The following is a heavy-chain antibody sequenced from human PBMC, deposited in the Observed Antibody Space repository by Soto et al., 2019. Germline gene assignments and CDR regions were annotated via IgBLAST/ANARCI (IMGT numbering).Heavy chain of an antibody. V-gene: IGHV4-4*02. J-gene: IGHJ4*02. CDR2: IYRTGST. D-gene: IGHD1-7*01. CDR3: ASRDPGTSVDY. CDR1: GGSFTSNNW. Sequence: QVQLQESGPGLVKPSGTLSLTCAVSGGSFTSNNWWTWVRQPPGQGLEWIGEIYRTGSTNYNPSLRSRVTISLDKSDNQCSLKVTSLTAADTAVYYFASRDPGTSVDYWGQGTLVTVSS.